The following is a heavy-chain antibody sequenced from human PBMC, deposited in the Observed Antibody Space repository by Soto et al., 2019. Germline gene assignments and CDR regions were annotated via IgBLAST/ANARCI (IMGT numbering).Heavy chain of an antibody. V-gene: IGHV3-30-3*01. Sequence: QVQLVESGGGVVQPGRSLRLSCAASGFTFSSYAMHWVRQAPGKGLEWVAVISYDGSNKYYADSVKGRFTISRDNSKNTLYLQMNSLRAEDTAVYYCARGVLCFGEINSYYYYYGMDVWGQGTTVTVSS. CDR2: ISYDGSNK. CDR1: GFTFSSYA. D-gene: IGHD3-10*01. CDR3: ARGVLCFGEINSYYYYYGMDV. J-gene: IGHJ6*02.